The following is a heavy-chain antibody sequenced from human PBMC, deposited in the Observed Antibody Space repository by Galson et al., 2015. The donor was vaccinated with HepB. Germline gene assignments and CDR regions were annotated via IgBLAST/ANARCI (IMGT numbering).Heavy chain of an antibody. CDR1: GFIFSDYC. CDR3: ARVADSDYGDHTHFDY. CDR2: ISGGTTYS. D-gene: IGHD4-17*01. J-gene: IGHJ4*02. Sequence: SLRLSCAASGFIFSDYCMSWIRQAPGKGLEWLSYISGGTTYSNYADSVKGRFTISRDNAKNSLYLQIKSLRADDTAVYYCARVADSDYGDHTHFDYWGQGSLVTVSS. V-gene: IGHV3-11*06.